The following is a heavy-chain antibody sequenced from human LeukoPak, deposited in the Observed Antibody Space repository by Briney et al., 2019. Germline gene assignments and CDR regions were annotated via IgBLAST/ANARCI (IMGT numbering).Heavy chain of an antibody. D-gene: IGHD1-14*01. CDR2: ISAYNGNT. CDR1: GDTFSRYA. CDR3: ASAREPVECDY. Sequence: GASVKVSCKASGDTFSRYAISWVRQAPRQGLEWMGWISAYNGNTNYAQKFQGRVTMTTDTSTSIVYMELRSLRSDDTAVYYCASAREPVECDYWGQGTLVTVSS. V-gene: IGHV1-18*04. J-gene: IGHJ4*02.